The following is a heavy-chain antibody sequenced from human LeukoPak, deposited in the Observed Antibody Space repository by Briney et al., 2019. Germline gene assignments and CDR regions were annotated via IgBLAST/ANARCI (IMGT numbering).Heavy chain of an antibody. CDR3: ARLGLIVGATTAPYY. CDR2: IYPGDSDT. D-gene: IGHD1-26*01. V-gene: IGHV5-51*01. J-gene: IGHJ4*02. Sequence: GESLKISCKGSGYSFTSYWIGWVRQMPGKGLEWMGIIYPGDSDTRYNPSFQGQVTISADKSISTAYLQWSSLKASDTATYYCARLGLIVGATTAPYYWGQGTLVTVSS. CDR1: GYSFTSYW.